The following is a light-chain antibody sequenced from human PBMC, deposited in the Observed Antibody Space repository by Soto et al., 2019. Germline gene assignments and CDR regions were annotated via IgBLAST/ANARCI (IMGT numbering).Light chain of an antibody. CDR1: QSVTSRY. CDR3: QQNGDSVT. J-gene: IGKJ4*02. Sequence: IVLTQSPGTLSLSPGDRATLSCRASQSVTSRYLAWYQQKPGAAPRLLIDGACSRATGIPDRFSGSGSGTDFTLTSSRLEPEDFALYYCQQNGDSVTFGGGTKVEIK. V-gene: IGKV3-20*01. CDR2: GAC.